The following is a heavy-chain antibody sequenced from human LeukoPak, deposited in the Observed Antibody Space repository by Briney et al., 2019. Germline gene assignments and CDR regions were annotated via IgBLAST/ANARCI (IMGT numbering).Heavy chain of an antibody. CDR3: ARGLDLGGYCSSTSCRYFDY. V-gene: IGHV1-2*06. Sequence: GASVKVSCKASGYTFRGYYMHLVRQAPGQGLEWMGRINPNSGGTNYAQKFQGRVTMTRDTSISTAYMELSRLTSDDTAVYYCARGLDLGGYCSSTSCRYFDYWGQGTLVTVSS. J-gene: IGHJ4*02. CDR2: INPNSGGT. CDR1: GYTFRGYY. D-gene: IGHD2-2*03.